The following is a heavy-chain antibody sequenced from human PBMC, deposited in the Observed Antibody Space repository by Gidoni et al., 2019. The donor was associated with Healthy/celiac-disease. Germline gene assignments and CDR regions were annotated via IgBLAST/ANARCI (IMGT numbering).Heavy chain of an antibody. CDR1: GGSFSGYY. D-gene: IGHD2-15*01. J-gene: IGHJ6*02. CDR3: ARGYCSGGSCYGRRTPVRGRNYYYGMDV. Sequence: QVQLQQWGAGLLKPSETLSLTCAVYGGSFSGYYWSWIRQPPGKGLGWIGEITHSGSTNYNPSRKSRVTISVDTSKNQVSLKLSSVTAADTAVYYCARGYCSGGSCYGRRTPVRGRNYYYGMDVWGQGTTVTVSS. V-gene: IGHV4-34*01. CDR2: ITHSGST.